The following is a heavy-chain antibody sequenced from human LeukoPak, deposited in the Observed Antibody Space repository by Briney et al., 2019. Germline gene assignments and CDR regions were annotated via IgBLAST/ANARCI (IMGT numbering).Heavy chain of an antibody. CDR2: IFYNGGP. CDR1: GYSISSGYY. J-gene: IGHJ3*02. D-gene: IGHD1-26*01. Sequence: SETLSLTCTVSGYSISSGYYWGWVRQSPGRGLEWLGNIFYNGGPYYNPSFKSRVAISVDTSKNHFSLTLNAVTAADTAVYYCASYSGTYSAFEIWGQGTPVTVSS. CDR3: ASYSGTYSAFEI. V-gene: IGHV4-38-2*02.